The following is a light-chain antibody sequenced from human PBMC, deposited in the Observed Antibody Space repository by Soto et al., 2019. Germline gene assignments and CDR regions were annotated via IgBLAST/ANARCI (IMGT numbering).Light chain of an antibody. CDR2: GNS. CDR1: SSNIGAGYD. V-gene: IGLV1-40*01. Sequence: QSVLTQPPSVSGAPGQRVTISCTGSSSNIGAGYDVHWYQQLPGTAPKLLIYGNSNRPSGVPDRFSGSKSGTSASRAITGLQAEYEVDYYCQSYDSSLRGSWVFGGGTKLTVL. J-gene: IGLJ3*02. CDR3: QSYDSSLRGSWV.